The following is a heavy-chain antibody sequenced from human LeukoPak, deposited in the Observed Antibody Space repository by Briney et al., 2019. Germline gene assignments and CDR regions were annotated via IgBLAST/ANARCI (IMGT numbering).Heavy chain of an antibody. J-gene: IGHJ4*02. D-gene: IGHD6-13*01. V-gene: IGHV4-61*08. CDR3: ARRRRGYSSSWDFDY. Sequence: PSENLSLTCTVSGGSVSSPDYYWSWIRQPPGKGLEWIGYISYSGSTNYNPSLKSRVTISVDTSKNQFSLKLSSVTAADTAVYYCARRRRGYSSSWDFDYWGQGTLVTVSS. CDR2: ISYSGST. CDR1: GGSVSSPDYY.